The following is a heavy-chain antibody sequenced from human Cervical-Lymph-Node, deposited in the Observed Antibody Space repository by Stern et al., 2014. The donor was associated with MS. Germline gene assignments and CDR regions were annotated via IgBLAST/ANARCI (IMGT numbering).Heavy chain of an antibody. J-gene: IGHJ3*02. D-gene: IGHD1-1*01. CDR3: ARGTERLPRSTFDI. Sequence: EVQLVESGGGLVQPGGSLRLSCAASGFAFSRHWMHWVRQAPGKGLIWVSRSNTEGSSSHYADSVKGRLTITRDNAKNTLYLQMDSLRAEDTAVYFCARGTERLPRSTFDIWGQGTMVTVSS. V-gene: IGHV3-74*02. CDR2: SNTEGSSS. CDR1: GFAFSRHW.